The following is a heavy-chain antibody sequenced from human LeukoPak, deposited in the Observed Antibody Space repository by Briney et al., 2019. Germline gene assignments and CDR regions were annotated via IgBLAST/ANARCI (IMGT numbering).Heavy chain of an antibody. Sequence: ASVKVSCKASGYTFINNWMHWVRQAPGQGLEWIGLINPTGTGTLYAQKFQGRVTMTRDMSTSTDYMELSSLRSEDTAVYYCARAGVGATNRLVSFDYWGQGTLVTVSS. V-gene: IGHV1-46*01. J-gene: IGHJ4*02. CDR1: GYTFINNW. D-gene: IGHD1-26*01. CDR3: ARAGVGATNRLVSFDY. CDR2: INPTGTGT.